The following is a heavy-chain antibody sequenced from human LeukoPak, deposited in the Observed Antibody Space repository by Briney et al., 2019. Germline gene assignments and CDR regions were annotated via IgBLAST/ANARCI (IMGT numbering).Heavy chain of an antibody. Sequence: GGSLRLSCTASGFTFGVFAMSWVRQAPGKGREWVGFIRSKAYGGTTEYAASVKGRFTISRDDSRSIAYLQMNSLKTEDTAVYYCSRAAYPVLDYYGMDVWGQGTTVTVSS. CDR3: SRAAYPVLDYYGMDV. V-gene: IGHV3-49*04. D-gene: IGHD3-3*02. CDR1: GFTFGVFA. CDR2: IRSKAYGGTT. J-gene: IGHJ6*02.